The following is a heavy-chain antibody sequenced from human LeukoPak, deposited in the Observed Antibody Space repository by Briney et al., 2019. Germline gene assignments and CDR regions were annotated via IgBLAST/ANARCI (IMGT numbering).Heavy chain of an antibody. V-gene: IGHV3-33*01. CDR2: IWYDGSNK. CDR3: ARALDVVVVVAAIAY. CDR1: GFTFSSYG. D-gene: IGHD2-15*01. Sequence: GGSLRLSCAASGFTFSSYGMHWVRQAPGKGLEWVAVIWYDGSNKYYADSVKGRFTISRDNSQNTLYLQMNSLRAEDTAVYYCARALDVVVVVAAIAYWGQGTLVTVSS. J-gene: IGHJ4*02.